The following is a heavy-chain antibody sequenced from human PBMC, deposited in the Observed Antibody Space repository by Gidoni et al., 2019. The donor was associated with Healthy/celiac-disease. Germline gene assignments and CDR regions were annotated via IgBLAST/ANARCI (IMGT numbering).Heavy chain of an antibody. D-gene: IGHD6-13*01. CDR3: ARGLAAAAGQYYYMDV. Sequence: QVQLQQWGAGLLKPSETLSLTCAVYGGSFSGYYWSWIRQPPGKGLEWIGEINHSGSTNYNPSLKSRVTISVDTSKNQFSLKLSSVTAADTAVYYCARGLAAAAGQYYYMDVWGKGTTVTVSS. CDR1: GGSFSGYY. V-gene: IGHV4-34*01. CDR2: INHSGST. J-gene: IGHJ6*03.